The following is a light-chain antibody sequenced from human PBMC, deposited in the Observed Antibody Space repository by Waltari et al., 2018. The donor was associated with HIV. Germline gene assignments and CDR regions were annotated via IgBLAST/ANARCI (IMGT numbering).Light chain of an antibody. Sequence: SVLTQPPSASGTPGQRVTISCSGRTPNIGSTDVFWYQHLPGAAPKLLIHRNNQRPSGVPDRFSGSTSGTSASLAISGLRSEDEADYYCVAWDDSLRGVVFGGGTKVAAL. V-gene: IGLV1-47*01. CDR2: RNN. J-gene: IGLJ2*01. CDR1: TPNIGSTD. CDR3: VAWDDSLRGVV.